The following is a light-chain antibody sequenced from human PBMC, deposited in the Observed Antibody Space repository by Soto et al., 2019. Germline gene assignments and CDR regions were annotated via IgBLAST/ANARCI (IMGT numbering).Light chain of an antibody. CDR1: HSVSST. J-gene: IGKJ2*01. CDR3: QHYNNWPPYT. Sequence: EIVMTQSPATLSVSPGERATSSSRAIHSVSSTLAWYQQKPGQAPRLLIYGASTRATGIPARFSGSGSGTEFTLTISSLQSEDFAVYYCQHYNNWPPYTFGQGTKLEIK. CDR2: GAS. V-gene: IGKV3-15*01.